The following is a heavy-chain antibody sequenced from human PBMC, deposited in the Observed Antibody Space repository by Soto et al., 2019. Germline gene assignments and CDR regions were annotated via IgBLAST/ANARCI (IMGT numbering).Heavy chain of an antibody. D-gene: IGHD2-8*02. Sequence: GASVKVSCKASGYTFPGNYMHWVRQAPGQGLEWMALINPTSGGTNYAQKFQGRVTMTWDTSISPAYMELSRLRSDDTAIYYCARGYCSDSGCSHYFDYWGQGTLVTVSS. CDR3: ARGYCSDSGCSHYFDY. J-gene: IGHJ4*02. V-gene: IGHV1-2*02. CDR1: GYTFPGNY. CDR2: INPTSGGT.